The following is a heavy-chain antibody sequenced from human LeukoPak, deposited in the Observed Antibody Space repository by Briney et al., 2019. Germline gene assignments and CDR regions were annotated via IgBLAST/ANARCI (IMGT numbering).Heavy chain of an antibody. D-gene: IGHD1-26*01. CDR2: ISISSTYI. J-gene: IGHJ5*02. Sequence: GGSLRLSCAASGFTFSSFDMNWVRQAPGKGLEWVSSISISSTYIYYADSVEGRFTISRDNAKNSLYLQMNNLRAEDTAVYYCARSLVVGATYPYHWGQGTLVTVSS. CDR3: ARSLVVGATYPYH. CDR1: GFTFSSFD. V-gene: IGHV3-21*01.